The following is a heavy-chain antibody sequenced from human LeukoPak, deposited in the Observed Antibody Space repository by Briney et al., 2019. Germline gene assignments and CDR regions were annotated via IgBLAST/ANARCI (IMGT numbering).Heavy chain of an antibody. J-gene: IGHJ6*02. CDR1: GFTFSSYW. V-gene: IGHV3-7*01. D-gene: IGHD1-26*01. Sequence: GGSLRLSCATSGFTFSSYWMNWVRQAPGKGLEWVANIRQDGSEKYYVDSVKDRFTISRDNAKNSLYLQMNSLRAEDTAVYYCAGDGIEAGLDPYYYYGMDVWGQGTTVTVSS. CDR2: IRQDGSEK. CDR3: AGDGIEAGLDPYYYYGMDV.